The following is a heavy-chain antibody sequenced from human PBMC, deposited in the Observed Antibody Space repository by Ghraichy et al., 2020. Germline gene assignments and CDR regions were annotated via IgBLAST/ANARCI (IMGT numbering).Heavy chain of an antibody. D-gene: IGHD3-16*01. CDR1: GGSINSAGYY. V-gene: IGHV4-31*03. Sequence: SETLSLTCTVSGGSINSAGYYWSWIRQHPGKGLEWIGYIYYSGSTYYNPSLKSRVTMSIDTSKNQFSLKLNSVTAADTAVYYCRRDRWGSLDVWGQGTTVTVSS. CDR2: IYYSGST. J-gene: IGHJ6*02. CDR3: RRDRWGSLDV.